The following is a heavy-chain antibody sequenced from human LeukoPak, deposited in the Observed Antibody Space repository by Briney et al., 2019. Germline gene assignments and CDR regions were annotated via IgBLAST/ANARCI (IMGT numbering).Heavy chain of an antibody. CDR3: VLFLRYVDY. V-gene: IGHV3-23*01. CDR1: GFTFSSYA. CDR2: ISGSGGTT. J-gene: IGHJ4*02. D-gene: IGHD2-21*01. Sequence: PGGSLRLSCAASGFTFSSYAMSWVRQAPGKGLEWVSTISGSGGTTYYTDSVRGRFTISRDSSNNTLFLQMNSLRAEDTAVYYCVLFLRYVDYWGQGTLVTVSS.